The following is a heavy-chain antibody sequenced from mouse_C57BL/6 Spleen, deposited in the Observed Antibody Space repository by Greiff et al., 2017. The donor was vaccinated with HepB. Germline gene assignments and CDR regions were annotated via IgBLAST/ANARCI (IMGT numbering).Heavy chain of an antibody. CDR3: AGEAGSHAMDY. CDR2: IDPSDSYT. J-gene: IGHJ4*01. Sequence: QVQLQQPGAELVMPGASVKLSCKASGYTFTSYWMHWVKQRPGQGLEWIGEIDPSDSYTNYNQKFKGKSTLTVDKSSSTAYMQLSSLTSEDSAVYYCAGEAGSHAMDYWGQGTSVTVSA. V-gene: IGHV1-69*01. CDR1: GYTFTSYW. D-gene: IGHD1-1*01.